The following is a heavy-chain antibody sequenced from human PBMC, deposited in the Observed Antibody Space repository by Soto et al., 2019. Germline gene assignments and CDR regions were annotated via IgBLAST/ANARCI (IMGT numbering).Heavy chain of an antibody. Sequence: SETLSLTCAVHGGSFSGYYWSWIRQPPGKGLEWIGEINHSGSTNYNPSLKSRVTISVDTSKNQFSLKLSSVTAADTAVYYCARTRRGYSSGWYGYYYMDVWGKGTTVTVSS. J-gene: IGHJ6*03. V-gene: IGHV4-34*01. CDR1: GGSFSGYY. CDR2: INHSGST. CDR3: ARTRRGYSSGWYGYYYMDV. D-gene: IGHD6-19*01.